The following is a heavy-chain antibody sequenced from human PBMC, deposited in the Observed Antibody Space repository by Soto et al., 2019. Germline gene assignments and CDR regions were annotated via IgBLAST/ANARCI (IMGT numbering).Heavy chain of an antibody. CDR1: GFTVSSNY. CDR2: IYATGST. D-gene: IGHD3-22*01. J-gene: IGHJ4*02. Sequence: EVHMVESGGGFVQPGGSLRLSCAASGFTVSSNYMSWVRQAPGKGLEWVSVIYATGSTHYADSVKGRFAISRDSSKNTLYLQMNSLRAEDTAVYYCARENESSGLALDYWGQGTQVTVSS. CDR3: ARENESSGLALDY. V-gene: IGHV3-66*01.